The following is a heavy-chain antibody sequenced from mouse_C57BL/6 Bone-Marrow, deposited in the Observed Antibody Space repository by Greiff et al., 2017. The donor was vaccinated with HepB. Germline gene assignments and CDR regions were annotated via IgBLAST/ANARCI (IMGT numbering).Heavy chain of an antibody. CDR1: GYSITSGYY. V-gene: IGHV3-6*01. CDR2: ISYDGSN. D-gene: IGHD2-4*01. J-gene: IGHJ3*01. Sequence: EVQLQESGPGLVKPSQSLSLTCSVTGYSITSGYYWNWIRQFPGNKLEWMGYISYDGSNNYNPSLKNRISITRDTSKNQFFLKLNSVTTEDTATYNCAREGYYDYDVGDYWGQGTLVTVSA. CDR3: AREGYYDYDVGDY.